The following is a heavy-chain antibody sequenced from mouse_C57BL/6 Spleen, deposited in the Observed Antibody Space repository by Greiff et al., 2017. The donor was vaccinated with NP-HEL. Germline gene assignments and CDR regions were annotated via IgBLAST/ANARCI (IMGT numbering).Heavy chain of an antibody. CDR3: ARDYGSSYGAMDY. CDR1: GYTFTSYD. D-gene: IGHD1-1*01. Sequence: VQLQQSGPELVKPGASVKLSCKASGYTFTSYDINWVKQRPGQGLEWIGWIYPRDGSTKYNEKFKGKATLTVDTSSSTAYMGLHSLTSEDSAVYFCARDYGSSYGAMDYWGQGTSVTVSS. J-gene: IGHJ4*01. CDR2: IYPRDGST. V-gene: IGHV1-85*01.